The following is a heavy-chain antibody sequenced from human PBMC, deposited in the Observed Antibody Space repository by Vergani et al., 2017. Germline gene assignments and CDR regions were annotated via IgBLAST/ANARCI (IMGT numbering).Heavy chain of an antibody. CDR2: ISYDGSNK. J-gene: IGHJ5*02. CDR3: ERDLGRWYSGSQEGFDP. V-gene: IGHV3-30-3*01. CDR1: GFTFSSYA. Sequence: QVQLVESGGGVVQPGRSLRLSCAASGFTFSSYAMHWVRQAPGKGLEWVAVISYDGSNKYYADSVKGRFTISRDNSKNTLYLQMNSLRAEDTAVYYCERDLGRWYSGSQEGFDPWGQGTLVTVSS. D-gene: IGHD1-26*01.